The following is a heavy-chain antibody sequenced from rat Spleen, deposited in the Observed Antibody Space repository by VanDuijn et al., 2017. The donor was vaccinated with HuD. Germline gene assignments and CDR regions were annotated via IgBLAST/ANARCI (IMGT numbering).Heavy chain of an antibody. Sequence: EVQLQESGPGLVKPSQSLSLTCSVTGYSITSNYWGWIRKFPGNKMEWMGYIDYSGRTSYNPSLKSRISITRDTSKNQFFLQLNSVTTVDTATYYCSRSGVGAGDYWYFDFWGPGTMVTVSS. CDR2: IDYSGRT. D-gene: IGHD5-1*01. CDR1: GYSITSNY. V-gene: IGHV3-1*01. CDR3: SRSGVGAGDYWYFDF. J-gene: IGHJ1*01.